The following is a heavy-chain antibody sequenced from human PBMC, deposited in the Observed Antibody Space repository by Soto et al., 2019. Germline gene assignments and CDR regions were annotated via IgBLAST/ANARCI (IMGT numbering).Heavy chain of an antibody. J-gene: IGHJ6*02. D-gene: IGHD6-13*01. CDR1: GFTFSRYD. CDR2: IGTAGDT. Sequence: GGSLRLSCAASGFTFSRYDMHWVRQATGKGLEWVSAIGTAGDTYYPGSVKGRFTISRENAKNSLYLQMNSLRAGDTAVYYCARGRYSSSWYSYYYGMDVWGQGTTVTVSS. CDR3: ARGRYSSSWYSYYYGMDV. V-gene: IGHV3-13*01.